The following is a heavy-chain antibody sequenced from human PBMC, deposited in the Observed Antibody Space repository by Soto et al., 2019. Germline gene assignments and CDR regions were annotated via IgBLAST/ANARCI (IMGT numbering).Heavy chain of an antibody. V-gene: IGHV4-39*02. CDR3: AREAVAGDYYYYGMDV. CDR1: GGSISSSSYY. J-gene: IGHJ6*02. Sequence: QLQLQESGPGLVKPSETLSLTCTVSGGSISSSSYYWGWIRQPPGKGLEWIGRIYYSGSTYYNPSVSNLLTISVDTSKNQFSLKLSSLTAADTAVYYCAREAVAGDYYYYGMDVWGQGTTVTVSS. CDR2: IYYSGST. D-gene: IGHD6-19*01.